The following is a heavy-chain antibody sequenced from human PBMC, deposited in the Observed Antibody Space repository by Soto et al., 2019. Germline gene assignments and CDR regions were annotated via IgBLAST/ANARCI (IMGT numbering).Heavy chain of an antibody. Sequence: GGSLRLSCAASGFTFSSYGMHWVRQAPGKGLEWVAVIWYDGSNKYYADSVKGRFTISRDNSKNTLYLQMNSLRAEDTAVYYCARDYCSSTSCYATNWFDPWGQGTLVTVSS. J-gene: IGHJ5*02. CDR2: IWYDGSNK. CDR3: ARDYCSSTSCYATNWFDP. V-gene: IGHV3-33*01. D-gene: IGHD2-2*01. CDR1: GFTFSSYG.